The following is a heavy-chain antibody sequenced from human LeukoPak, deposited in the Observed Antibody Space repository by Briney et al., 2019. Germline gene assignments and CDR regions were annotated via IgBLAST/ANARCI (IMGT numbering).Heavy chain of an antibody. CDR3: ARERGSLTGYLSIDY. J-gene: IGHJ4*01. V-gene: IGHV1-18*01. CDR2: ISAYNGNT. CDR1: GYTLTSYG. Sequence: GASVKVSCKASGYTLTSYGISWVRQAPGQGLEWMGWISAYNGNTRYAQKLQGRVTMTTDSSTSTAYMELRSLRSDDTAVYYCARERGSLTGYLSIDYWGHGTLVTVSS. D-gene: IGHD3-9*01.